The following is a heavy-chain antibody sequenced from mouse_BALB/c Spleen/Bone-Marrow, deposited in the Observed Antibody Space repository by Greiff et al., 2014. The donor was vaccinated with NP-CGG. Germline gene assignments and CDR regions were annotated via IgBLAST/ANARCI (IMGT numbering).Heavy chain of an antibody. V-gene: IGHV14-3*02. J-gene: IGHJ4*01. CDR1: GFNIKDTY. CDR2: IDPANGNT. D-gene: IGHD2-14*01. Sequence: EVKLMESGAELVKPGASVKLSCTASGFNIKDTYMHWVKQRPEQGLEWIGRIDPANGNTKYDPKFQGKASITADTSSNTAYLQLNSLTSEDTAVYYCAQGYDWAMDYWGPGTLVT. CDR3: AQGYDWAMDY.